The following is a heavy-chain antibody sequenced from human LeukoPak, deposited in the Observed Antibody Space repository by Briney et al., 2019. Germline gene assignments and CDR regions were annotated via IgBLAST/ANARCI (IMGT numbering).Heavy chain of an antibody. CDR1: GFTFSSYS. D-gene: IGHD3-3*01. CDR2: ISSSSSTI. V-gene: IGHV3-48*01. Sequence: GGSLRLSCAASGFTFSSYSMNWVRQAPGKGLEWVSYISSSSSTIYYADSVKGRFTISRDNAKNSLYLQMNSLRAEDTAVYYCVSGGITIFGVVMRPFDYWGQGTLVTVSS. J-gene: IGHJ4*02. CDR3: VSGGITIFGVVMRPFDY.